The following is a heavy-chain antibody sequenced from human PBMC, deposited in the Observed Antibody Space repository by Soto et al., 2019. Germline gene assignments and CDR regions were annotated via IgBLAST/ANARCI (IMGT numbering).Heavy chain of an antibody. D-gene: IGHD3-3*01. CDR2: ISYDGSNK. CDR3: ASVFGVAYFDY. CDR1: GFTFSSYG. J-gene: IGHJ4*02. Sequence: QVQLVESGGGVVQPGRSLRLSCAASGFTFSSYGMHWVRQAPGKGLEWVAVISYDGSNKYYADSVKGRFTISRDNSKNTLYLQMNSLRAEDTAVYYCASVFGVAYFDYWGQGTLVTVSS. V-gene: IGHV3-30*03.